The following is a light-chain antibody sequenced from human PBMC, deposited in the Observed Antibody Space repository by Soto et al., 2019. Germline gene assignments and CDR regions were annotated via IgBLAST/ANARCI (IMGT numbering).Light chain of an antibody. CDR2: EDN. J-gene: IGLJ3*02. Sequence: NFMLTQPHSVSESPGKTVIISCTRSSGSIASNYVQSYQQRPGGSPPTVIYEDNQRPSGVPARFSGAIDCASNSASLTISGQETEDEADYYCQSYDATNQVFGGGTKLTVL. CDR3: QSYDATNQV. CDR1: SGSIASNY. V-gene: IGLV6-57*01.